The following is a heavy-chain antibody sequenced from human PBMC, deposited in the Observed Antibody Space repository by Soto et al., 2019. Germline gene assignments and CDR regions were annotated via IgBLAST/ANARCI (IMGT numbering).Heavy chain of an antibody. V-gene: IGHV3-53*01. D-gene: IGHD2-15*01. CDR2: IESGGST. Sequence: QPGGSMKISCAECRVTVSIGCMSLIRQAPGMGLEWVAVIESGGSTHYADSVKGRFTISRDIPKNMIYLQLHTLRAEDTAVYYCAKDLGPLRLLNYYFYGLDVWGQGTTVTVSS. CDR3: AKDLGPLRLLNYYFYGLDV. J-gene: IGHJ6*02. CDR1: RVTVSIGC.